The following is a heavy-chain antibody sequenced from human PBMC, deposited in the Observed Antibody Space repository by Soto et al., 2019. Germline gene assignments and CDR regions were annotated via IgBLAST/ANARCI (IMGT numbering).Heavy chain of an antibody. CDR2: ISSSSSYI. CDR1: GFTFSSYS. D-gene: IGHD4-17*01. CDR3: AILDNGWTRVTSLDY. J-gene: IGHJ4*02. V-gene: IGHV3-21*01. Sequence: EVQLVESGGGLVKPGGSLRLSCAASGFTFSSYSMNWVRQAPGKGLEWVSSISSSSSYIYYADSVKGRFTISRDNATKSLDMEMKGLRVEDTAVYYCAILDNGWTRVTSLDYWGQGTLVTVSS.